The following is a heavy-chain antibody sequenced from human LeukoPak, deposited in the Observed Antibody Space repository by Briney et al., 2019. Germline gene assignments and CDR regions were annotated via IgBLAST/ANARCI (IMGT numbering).Heavy chain of an antibody. CDR2: INPNSGGT. D-gene: IGHD5-18*01. J-gene: IGHJ4*02. CDR3: ARGLAAMVARFDY. V-gene: IGHV1-2*02. Sequence: ASVKVSCKASGYTFTGYYMHWVRQAPGQGLEWMGWINPNSGGTNYAQKFQGRVTMTRDTSISTAYMELSRLRSDDTAVYYCARGLAAMVARFDYWGQGTLVTVSS. CDR1: GYTFTGYY.